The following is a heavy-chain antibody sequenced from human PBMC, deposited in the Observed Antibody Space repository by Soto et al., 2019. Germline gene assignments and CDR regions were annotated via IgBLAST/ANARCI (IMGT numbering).Heavy chain of an antibody. Sequence: ASVKVSCKASGYTFTGYYMHWVRQAPGQGLEWMGWINPNSGGTNYAQKFQGWVTMTRDTSISTAYMELSRLRSDDTAVYYCARDSIKTPAGRMDVWGQGTTVTVSS. CDR2: INPNSGGT. V-gene: IGHV1-2*04. D-gene: IGHD2-21*01. CDR1: GYTFTGYY. J-gene: IGHJ6*02. CDR3: ARDSIKTPAGRMDV.